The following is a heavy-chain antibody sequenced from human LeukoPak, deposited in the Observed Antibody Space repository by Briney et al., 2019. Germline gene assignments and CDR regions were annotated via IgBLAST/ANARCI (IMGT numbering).Heavy chain of an antibody. D-gene: IGHD3-22*01. Sequence: ASVKDSCKASGYTLTSYVISWVRHAPGQGLEWMGWISAYNGNTNYAQKLQGRVTMTTDTSTSTAYMELRSLRSDDTAVYYCARDQSDYDDSSGLLYYFDYWGQGTLVTVSS. V-gene: IGHV1-18*01. CDR2: ISAYNGNT. CDR1: GYTLTSYV. CDR3: ARDQSDYDDSSGLLYYFDY. J-gene: IGHJ4*02.